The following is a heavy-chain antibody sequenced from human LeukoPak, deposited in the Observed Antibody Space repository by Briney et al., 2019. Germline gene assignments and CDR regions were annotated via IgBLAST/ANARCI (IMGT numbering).Heavy chain of an antibody. CDR1: GFTFSSYS. V-gene: IGHV3-21*01. D-gene: IGHD3-10*01. Sequence: GGSLRHSCAASGFTFSSYSKNWVRQAPGKGLEWVSSISSSSSYIYYADSVKGRFTISRDNAKNSLYLQMNSLRAEDTAVYYCARARYYGSGSYGSPIDYWGQGTLVTVSS. J-gene: IGHJ4*02. CDR3: ARARYYGSGSYGSPIDY. CDR2: ISSSSSYI.